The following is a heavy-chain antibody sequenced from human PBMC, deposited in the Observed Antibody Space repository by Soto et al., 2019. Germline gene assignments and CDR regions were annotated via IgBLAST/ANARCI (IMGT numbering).Heavy chain of an antibody. J-gene: IGHJ3*02. V-gene: IGHV1-3*01. CDR3: ARVVSGSYVGAFDI. CDR1: GYTFTSYA. CDR2: INAGNGNT. Sequence: ASVKVSCKASGYTFTSYAMHWVRQAPGQRLEWMGWINAGNGNTSYAQKFQGRVTMTRDTSTSTVYMELSSLRSEDTAVYYCARVVSGSYVGAFDIWGQGXMVTVS. D-gene: IGHD1-26*01.